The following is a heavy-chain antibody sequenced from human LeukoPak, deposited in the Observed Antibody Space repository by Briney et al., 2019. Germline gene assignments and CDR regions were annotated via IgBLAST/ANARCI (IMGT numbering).Heavy chain of an antibody. CDR3: ARAWGPEYYYDSSGYYDAFDI. D-gene: IGHD3-22*01. Sequence: ASVSVSCKPSGYTFTRYYMHWVRQAPGQGREWMGWINPNSVGTNYAENFQGRVNRSGETSISTAYMELSRLRSDETAVDYCARAWGPEYYYDSSGYYDAFDIWGQGTMVTVSS. V-gene: IGHV1-2*02. CDR1: GYTFTRYY. J-gene: IGHJ3*02. CDR2: INPNSVGT.